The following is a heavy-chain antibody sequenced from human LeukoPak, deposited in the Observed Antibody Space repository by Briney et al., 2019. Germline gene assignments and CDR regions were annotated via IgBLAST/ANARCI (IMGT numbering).Heavy chain of an antibody. Sequence: PSQTLSLTCTVSGGSISSGGYYWSWIRQHPGKGLEWIGYIYYSGSTYYNPSLKSRVTISVDTSKNQFSLKLSSVTPEDTAVYYCARDQMGFDPWAREFWSPSPQ. CDR1: GGSISSGGYY. J-gene: IGHJ5*02. V-gene: IGHV4-31*03. CDR2: IYYSGST. CDR3: ARDQMGFDP.